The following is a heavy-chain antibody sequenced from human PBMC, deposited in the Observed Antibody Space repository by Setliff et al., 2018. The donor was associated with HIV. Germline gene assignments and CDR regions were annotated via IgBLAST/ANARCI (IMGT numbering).Heavy chain of an antibody. CDR3: ARGATYRSGWHFDY. Sequence: KPSETLSLTCTVSGGSISSGGYYWSWIRQHPGKGLEWIGYIHYSGNTYNNPSLNSRISISVDMSKNQFSLKLTSVTAADTAVYYCARGATYRSGWHFDYWGQGTLVTVSS. CDR2: IHYSGNT. J-gene: IGHJ4*02. D-gene: IGHD6-19*01. CDR1: GGSISSGGYY. V-gene: IGHV4-31*03.